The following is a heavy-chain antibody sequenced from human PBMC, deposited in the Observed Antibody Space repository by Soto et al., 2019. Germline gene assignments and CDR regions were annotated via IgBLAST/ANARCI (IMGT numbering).Heavy chain of an antibody. V-gene: IGHV3-15*07. Sequence: GGSLRLSCAASGFTFSNAWINWVRQAPGKGLEWVGRIKSKTDGGTTDFAAPVKGRFAISRDDSKDMVYLQMNSLKTEDTDMDYCTVVSYCTLNIVRFDYCRLCTRVT. CDR2: IKSKTDGGTT. CDR3: TVVSYCTLNIVRFDY. D-gene: IGHD2-8*01. CDR1: GFTFSNAW. J-gene: IGHJ4*01.